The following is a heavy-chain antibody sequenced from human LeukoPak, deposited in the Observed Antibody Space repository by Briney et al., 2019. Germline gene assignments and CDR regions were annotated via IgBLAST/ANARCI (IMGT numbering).Heavy chain of an antibody. Sequence: GASVKVSCKASGYTFTDYYMYWVRQAPGQGLEWMGWINPNNGGTNYAQKFQGRVTMTRDTSISTAYMELSRLRSDDTAVYYCARGGKVTTIYYFDYWGQGTLVTVSS. CDR2: INPNNGGT. CDR1: GYTFTDYY. D-gene: IGHD2-21*02. J-gene: IGHJ4*02. CDR3: ARGGKVTTIYYFDY. V-gene: IGHV1-2*02.